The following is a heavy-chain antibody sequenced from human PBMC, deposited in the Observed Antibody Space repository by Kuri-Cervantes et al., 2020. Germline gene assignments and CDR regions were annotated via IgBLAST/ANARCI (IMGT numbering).Heavy chain of an antibody. CDR2: INHSGSH. CDR1: GGSFSGYY. Sequence: SETLSLTCALYGGSFSGYYWSWIRQLPGKGLEWIGEINHSGSHHNNPSLQSRVTIPVDTSKNQFYLRLSSVTAADTAVYYCARELGGGSFGIWGQGTLVTVSS. CDR3: ARELGGGSFGI. D-gene: IGHD2-15*01. V-gene: IGHV4-34*01. J-gene: IGHJ4*02.